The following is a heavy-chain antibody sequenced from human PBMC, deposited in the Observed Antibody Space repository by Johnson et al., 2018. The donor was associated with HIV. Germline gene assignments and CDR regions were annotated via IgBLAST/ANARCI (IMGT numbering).Heavy chain of an antibody. V-gene: IGHV3-30*03. CDR1: GFIFSGFG. J-gene: IGHJ3*02. D-gene: IGHD3-10*01. Sequence: QVQLVESGGGVVQPGRSLRLSCAASGFIFSGFGLHWVRQAPGKGLEWVASISYDGRNQYYADSVRGRITISRDNSKNTLYLQMNSLGAEDTAVYYWAGAKGNNHYGSGQDALDIWGQGTMVTVSS. CDR3: AGAKGNNHYGSGQDALDI. CDR2: ISYDGRNQ.